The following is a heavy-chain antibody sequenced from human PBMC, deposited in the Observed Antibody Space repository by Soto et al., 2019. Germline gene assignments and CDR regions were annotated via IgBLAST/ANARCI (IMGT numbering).Heavy chain of an antibody. CDR1: GGSISSRSHY. V-gene: IGHV4-39*01. CDR2: SFYGGST. J-gene: IGHJ4*02. CDR3: APAAGFGVVTPFFEY. Sequence: QLQLQESGPGLVKPSETLSLTCTVSGGSISSRSHYWGWIRQSPGKHREWIGSSFYGGSTHYNPSPTPRVTISVDTSKNQVSLKLYSVTAADTDVYYCAPAAGFGVVTPFFEYWGQGILVTVSS. D-gene: IGHD3-3*01.